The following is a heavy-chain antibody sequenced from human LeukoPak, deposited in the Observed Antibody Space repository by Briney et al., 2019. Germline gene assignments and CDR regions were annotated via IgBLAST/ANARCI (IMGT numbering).Heavy chain of an antibody. Sequence: GGSLRLSCAASGFTFSSYGMHWVRQAPGKGLEWVAVISYDGSNKYYADSVKGRFTISRDNSKNTLYLQMNSLRAEDTAVYYCAKGSRRNTEYFQHWGQGTLVTVSS. CDR3: AKGSRRNTEYFQH. J-gene: IGHJ1*01. CDR2: ISYDGSNK. CDR1: GFTFSSYG. V-gene: IGHV3-30*18.